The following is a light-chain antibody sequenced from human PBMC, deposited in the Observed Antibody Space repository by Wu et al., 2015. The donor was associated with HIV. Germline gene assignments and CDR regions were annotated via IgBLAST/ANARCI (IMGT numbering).Light chain of an antibody. J-gene: IGKJ1*01. CDR2: GAS. Sequence: EIVLTQSPGTLSLSPGERATLSCRASQSVSSSYLAWYQQKPGQAPRLLIHGASSRATGIPDRFIGSGSGTDFTLTISRLEPEDFAVYYCQQYGTSAWTFGQGTKVEIK. V-gene: IGKV3-20*01. CDR3: QQYGTSAWT. CDR1: QSVSSSY.